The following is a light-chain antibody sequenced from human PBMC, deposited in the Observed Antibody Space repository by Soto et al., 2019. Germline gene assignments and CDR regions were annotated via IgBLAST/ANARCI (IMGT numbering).Light chain of an antibody. CDR3: DQSCLLST. CDR2: DAT. CDR1: QSISRG. J-gene: IGKJ4*02. V-gene: IGKV1-5*01. Sequence: TLSPSVAGRVTNNFRASQSISRGLAWYQQKPGKAPKLLIHDATSLESGVPSRFSGSGSGTEFTLTISSLQPDEFETCSSDQSCLLSTFAERTKVDIK.